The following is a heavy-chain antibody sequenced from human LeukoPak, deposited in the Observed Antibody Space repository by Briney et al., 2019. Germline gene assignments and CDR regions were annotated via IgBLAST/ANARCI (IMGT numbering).Heavy chain of an antibody. CDR3: AKGIFRIDH. D-gene: IGHD3-3*01. J-gene: IGHJ5*02. V-gene: IGHV3-23*01. CDR1: GFTFSSYA. Sequence: GGSLRLSCAASGFTFSSYAMSWVRQAPGKGLKWVSVISGSGGSTYYADSVKGRFTISRDDSRNILFLQMNSLRAEDTAIYYCAKGIFRIDHWGQGTLVTVSS. CDR2: ISGSGGST.